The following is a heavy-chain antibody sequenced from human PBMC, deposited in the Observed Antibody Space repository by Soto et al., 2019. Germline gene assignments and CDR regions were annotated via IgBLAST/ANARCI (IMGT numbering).Heavy chain of an antibody. V-gene: IGHV3-30*18. J-gene: IGHJ4*02. CDR3: AKDGAPSGYSGYDYFDY. CDR2: ISYDGSNK. CDR1: GFTFSSYG. D-gene: IGHD5-12*01. Sequence: GGSLRLSCAASGFTFSSYGMHWVRQAPGKGLEWVAVISYDGSNKYYADSVKGRFTISRDNSKNTLYLQMNSLRAEDTAVYYCAKDGAPSGYSGYDYFDYWGQGTLVTVSS.